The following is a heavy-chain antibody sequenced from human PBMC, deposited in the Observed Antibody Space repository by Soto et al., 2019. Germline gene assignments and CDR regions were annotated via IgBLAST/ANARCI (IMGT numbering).Heavy chain of an antibody. CDR1: GFAFNTYS. CDR3: VRDLGRYFRSGYMDL. J-gene: IGHJ6*03. V-gene: IGHV3-21*02. Sequence: EVQLVESGGGLVKPGGSLRLSCTASGFAFNTYSMNWVRQAPGKGLEWVSSINEDSTDIYYADSLRGRITISSDNAKDSLFLQMNSLRPDDTAVYYCVRDLGRYFRSGYMDLWGDGATVTVSS. CDR2: INEDSTDI. D-gene: IGHD3-9*01.